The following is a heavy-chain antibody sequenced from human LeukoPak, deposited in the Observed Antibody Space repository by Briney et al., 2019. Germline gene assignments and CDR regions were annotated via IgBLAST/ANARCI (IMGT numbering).Heavy chain of an antibody. J-gene: IGHJ6*02. CDR2: TRNKANSYTT. CDR3: ARDGHRGDGWAV. V-gene: IGHV3-72*01. Sequence: PGGSLRLSCAASGFTFSDHYMDWVRQAPGKGLEWVGRTRNKANSYTTEYAASVKGRFTISRDDSKNSLYLQMNSLKTEDTAVYYCARDGHRGDGWAVWGQGTTVTVSS. CDR1: GFTFSDHY. D-gene: IGHD1-14*01.